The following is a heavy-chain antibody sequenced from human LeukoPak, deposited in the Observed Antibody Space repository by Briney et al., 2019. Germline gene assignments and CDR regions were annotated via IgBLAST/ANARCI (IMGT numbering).Heavy chain of an antibody. J-gene: IGHJ6*02. Sequence: PGGSLRLSCAISGFAFTSNFVSWVRQAPGKGLEWVSVIYGAGSIYYADSVSGRFTTSRDISKNTLYLQMSSLRTEDTAVYYCTKGLARYQLPTYDYYAMDVWGPGTTVTVSS. CDR3: TKGLARYQLPTYDYYAMDV. CDR2: IYGAGSI. D-gene: IGHD2-2*01. CDR1: GFAFTSNF. V-gene: IGHV3-53*05.